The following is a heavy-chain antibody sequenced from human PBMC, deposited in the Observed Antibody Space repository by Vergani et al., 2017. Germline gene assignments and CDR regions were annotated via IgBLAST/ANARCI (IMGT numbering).Heavy chain of an antibody. CDR1: GGSISAGYYF. J-gene: IGHJ3*01. CDR3: ARRSGGYYSGGKVHPLRTAFDV. CDR2: ISATGNA. Sequence: QVQLQASGPGRVKPSQTLSLTCTMSGGSISAGYYFWSWIRQPAGKGLEWLGHISATGNASHSPSLKTRVSMSVDTSKDQFILPVTSVTAADTAIYFCARRSGGYYSGGKVHPLRTAFDVWGHGTVVTVSS. V-gene: IGHV4-61*02. D-gene: IGHD2-15*01.